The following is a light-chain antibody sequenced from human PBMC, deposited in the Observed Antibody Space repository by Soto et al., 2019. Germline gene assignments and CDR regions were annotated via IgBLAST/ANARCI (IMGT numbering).Light chain of an antibody. Sequence: ENVLTQSPATLSLSPGERATLSCRASQSVRSYLAWYQQKPGQAPRLLIYDASNRATGIPARFSGSGSGTDFTLTISSLEPEDSAVYYCQQRFSWPITFGGGTKVEIK. J-gene: IGKJ4*01. CDR3: QQRFSWPIT. CDR1: QSVRSY. CDR2: DAS. V-gene: IGKV3-11*01.